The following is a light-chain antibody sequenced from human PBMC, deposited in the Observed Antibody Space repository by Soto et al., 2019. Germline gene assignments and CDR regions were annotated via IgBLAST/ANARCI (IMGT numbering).Light chain of an antibody. CDR2: DGS. J-gene: IGKJ4*01. Sequence: EIVLTQSPATLSLSPGERATLSCRASQSVSNYLAWYQQKPGQAPRLLIYDGSNRATGIPAGFSGSGSGTDFTLTISSLEPEDFAVYYCQQRINWPPLTFGGGTKVDIK. V-gene: IGKV3-11*01. CDR3: QQRINWPPLT. CDR1: QSVSNY.